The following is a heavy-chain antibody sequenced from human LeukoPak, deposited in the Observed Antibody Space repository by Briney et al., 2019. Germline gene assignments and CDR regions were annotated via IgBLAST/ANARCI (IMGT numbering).Heavy chain of an antibody. Sequence: SETLSLTCSVSGGSVRSSGYYWGWIRQPPEKGLEWIGTIYYSGNTYYNPSLKSRVTISVDTSKNQFSLKLSSVTAADTAVYYCARERGYYDSSGYYYKNFDYWGQGTLVTVSS. D-gene: IGHD3-22*01. V-gene: IGHV4-39*07. J-gene: IGHJ4*02. CDR3: ARERGYYDSSGYYYKNFDY. CDR1: GGSVRSSGYY. CDR2: IYYSGNT.